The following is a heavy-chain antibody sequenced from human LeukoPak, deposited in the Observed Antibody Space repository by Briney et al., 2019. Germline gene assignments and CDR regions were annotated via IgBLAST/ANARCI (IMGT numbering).Heavy chain of an antibody. V-gene: IGHV5-51*01. D-gene: IGHD6-13*01. CDR1: GYSFTSYW. CDR3: ARRGVEQQLVRNWFDP. J-gene: IGHJ5*02. CDR2: IYPGDSDT. Sequence: GESLKISCKGSGYSFTSYWIGWVRQMPGKGLEWMGIIYPGDSDTRYSPSFQGQVTISADKSISTAHLQWSSLKASDTAMYYCARRGVEQQLVRNWFDPWGQGTLVTVSS.